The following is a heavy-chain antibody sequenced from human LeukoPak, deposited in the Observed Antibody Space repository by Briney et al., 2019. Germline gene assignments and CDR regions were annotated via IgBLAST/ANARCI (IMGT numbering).Heavy chain of an antibody. D-gene: IGHD1-26*01. CDR1: GYTFTSYG. CDR2: ISGYNGNT. Sequence: ASVKVSCKASGYTFTSYGISWVRQAPGQGLEWMGWISGYNGNTKYAQKVQGRATMTTDTSTSTAYMELRSLRSDDTAVYYCARGHDSGSYEENDVSDIWGQGTMVTVSS. V-gene: IGHV1-18*01. CDR3: ARGHDSGSYEENDVSDI. J-gene: IGHJ3*02.